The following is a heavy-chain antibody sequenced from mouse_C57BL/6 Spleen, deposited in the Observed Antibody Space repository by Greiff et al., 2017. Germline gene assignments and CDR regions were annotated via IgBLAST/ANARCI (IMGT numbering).Heavy chain of an antibody. D-gene: IGHD2-12*01. CDR2: INPNNGGT. CDR3: ARGGSYSPWFAY. CDR1: GYTFTDYY. J-gene: IGHJ3*01. V-gene: IGHV1-26*01. Sequence: EVKVVESGPELVKPGASVKISCKASGYTFTDYYMNWVKQSHGKSLEWIGDINPNNGGTSYNQKFKGKATLTVDKSSSTAYMELRSLTSEDSAVYYCARGGSYSPWFAYWGQGTLVTVSA.